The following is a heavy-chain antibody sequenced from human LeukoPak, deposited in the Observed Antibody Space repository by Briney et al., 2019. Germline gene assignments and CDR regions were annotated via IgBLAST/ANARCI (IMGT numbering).Heavy chain of an antibody. CDR1: GASISGSY. D-gene: IGHD6-13*01. CDR2: VDTSGNT. CDR3: ARGGAAPGIFDY. J-gene: IGHJ4*02. Sequence: SETLSLTCTVSGASISGSYWSWLRQPAGKGLEWIGRVDTSGNTNYNPPLKSRVTMSLDTSKNQFSLNLSSLTAADTAVYFCARGGAAPGIFDYWGQGTLAPVSS. V-gene: IGHV4-4*07.